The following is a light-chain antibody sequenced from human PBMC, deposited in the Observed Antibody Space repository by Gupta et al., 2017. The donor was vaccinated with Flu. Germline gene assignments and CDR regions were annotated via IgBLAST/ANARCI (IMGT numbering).Light chain of an antibody. CDR2: DTS. CDR1: QSVSGY. Sequence: TLSWSPWERATLSCRASQSVSGYLAWYQHKPGQVPRLLIYDTSKRAAGIPARFSGIGSETDFTLTISSLEPEDLGIYYCQLRTNWPPVATFGGGTKVDI. V-gene: IGKV3-11*01. J-gene: IGKJ4*01. CDR3: QLRTNWPPVAT.